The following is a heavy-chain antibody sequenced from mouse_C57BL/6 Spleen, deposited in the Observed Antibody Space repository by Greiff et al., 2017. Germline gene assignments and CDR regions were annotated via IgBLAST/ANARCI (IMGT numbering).Heavy chain of an antibody. J-gene: IGHJ2*01. D-gene: IGHD3-2*02. CDR1: GYSITSGYD. V-gene: IGHV3-1*01. CDR2: ISYSGSP. Sequence: DVKLQESGPGMVKPSQSLSLTCTVTGYSITSGYDWHWIRHFPGNKLEWMGYISYSGSPNYNPSLKSRISITHDTSKNHFFLKLNSVTTEDTATYYWARGSSGYVDYFDYWGQGTTLTVSS. CDR3: ARGSSGYVDYFDY.